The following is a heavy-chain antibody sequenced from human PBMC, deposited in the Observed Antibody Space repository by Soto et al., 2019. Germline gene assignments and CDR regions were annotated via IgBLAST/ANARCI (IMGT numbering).Heavy chain of an antibody. CDR3: AKDGSGWSTFDY. CDR2: ISGSGGST. J-gene: IGHJ4*02. Sequence: SGGSLRLSCAASGFTFSSYAMSWVRQAPGKGLEWVSAISGSGGSTYYADSVKGRFTISRDNSKNTLYLQMNSLRAEDTAVYYCAKDGSGWSTFDYWGQGPLVTVAS. CDR1: GFTFSSYA. D-gene: IGHD6-19*01. V-gene: IGHV3-23*01.